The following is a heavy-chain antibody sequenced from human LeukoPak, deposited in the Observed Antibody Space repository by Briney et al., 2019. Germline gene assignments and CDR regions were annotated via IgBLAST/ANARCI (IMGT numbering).Heavy chain of an antibody. CDR2: LSAYNDYT. D-gene: IGHD3-16*01. CDR1: GYTFTSYA. CDR3: ARDRGTPDY. V-gene: IGHV1-18*01. Sequence: ASVKVSCKASGYTFTSYAISWVRQAPGQGLEWMGWLSAYNDYTHYAQKLQGRVTMTTDTSTSTAYMELRSLRSDDTAVYFCARDRGTPDYWAREPWSPSPQ. J-gene: IGHJ4*02.